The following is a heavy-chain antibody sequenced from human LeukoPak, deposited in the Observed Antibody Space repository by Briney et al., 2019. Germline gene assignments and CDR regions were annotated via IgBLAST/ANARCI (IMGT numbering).Heavy chain of an antibody. CDR2: IWYDGSNK. V-gene: IGHV3-33*08. J-gene: IGHJ4*02. Sequence: PGGSLRLSCAASGFTFSNYGMHWVRQAPGKGLEWVAVIWYDGSNKYYADSVKGRFTISRANSKNTLYLQMNSLRAEDTAVYYCAREILGGFNPGAYWGQGTLVTVSS. D-gene: IGHD1-14*01. CDR3: AREILGGFNPGAY. CDR1: GFTFSNYG.